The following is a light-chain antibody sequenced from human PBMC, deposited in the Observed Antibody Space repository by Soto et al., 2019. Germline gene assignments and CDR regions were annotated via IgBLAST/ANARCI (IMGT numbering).Light chain of an antibody. Sequence: QSVLTQPASVSGSPGQSITISCTGTSSDVGAYNYVSWYQQHPGKAPKLMIYDVSNRPSGISNRFSGSKSGNTASLTISGLQAEDEADYYCCSYTGRSTPYVFGTGTKVTVL. CDR2: DVS. CDR3: CSYTGRSTPYV. V-gene: IGLV2-14*01. J-gene: IGLJ1*01. CDR1: SSDVGAYNY.